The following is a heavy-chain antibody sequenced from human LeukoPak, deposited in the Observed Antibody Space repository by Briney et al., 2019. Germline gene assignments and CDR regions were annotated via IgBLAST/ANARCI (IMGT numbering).Heavy chain of an antibody. CDR2: ISSSSSTI. V-gene: IGHV3-48*01. J-gene: IGHJ5*02. D-gene: IGHD2-2*01. Sequence: GGSLRLSCAASGFTFSSYSMNWVRQAPGKGLEWVSYISSSSSTIYYADSVKGRFTISRDNAKNSLYLQMNSLRAEDTAVYYCARVSKGHDHIVVVPAAMELDPWGQGTLVTVSS. CDR3: ARVSKGHDHIVVVPAAMELDP. CDR1: GFTFSSYS.